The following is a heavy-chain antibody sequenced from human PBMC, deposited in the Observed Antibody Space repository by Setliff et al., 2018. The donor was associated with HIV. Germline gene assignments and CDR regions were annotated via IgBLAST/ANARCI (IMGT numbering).Heavy chain of an antibody. CDR1: DSGTYY. V-gene: IGHV4-4*07. D-gene: IGHD4-17*01. CDR2: VSSRGDT. CDR3: ERAAAGNTGPFDL. Sequence: SETLSLTCTVSDSGTYYWSWIRQPAGKGLEWIGLVSSRGDTNYNPSLKSRVTMSVDTSKNQFSLKLTSVTASDTAVYYCERAAAGNTGPFDLWGQGSPVTVSS. J-gene: IGHJ4*02.